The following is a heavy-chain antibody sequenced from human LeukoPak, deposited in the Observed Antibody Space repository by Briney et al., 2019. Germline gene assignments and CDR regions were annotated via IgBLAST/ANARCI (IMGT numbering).Heavy chain of an antibody. V-gene: IGHV4-39*01. CDR3: ARHQYSSSWLHYYYGMDV. CDR1: GGSISSSSYY. D-gene: IGHD6-13*01. CDR2: IYYSGST. J-gene: IGHJ6*02. Sequence: PSETLSLTCTVSGGSISSSSYYWGWIRQPPGKGLEWIGSIYYSGSTYYNPSLKSRVTISVDTSKNQFSLKLSSVTAADTAVYYCARHQYSSSWLHYYYGMDVWGQGTTVTVSS.